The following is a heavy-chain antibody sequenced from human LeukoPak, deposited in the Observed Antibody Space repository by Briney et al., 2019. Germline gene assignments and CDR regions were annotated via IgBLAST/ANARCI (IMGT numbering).Heavy chain of an antibody. D-gene: IGHD3-10*01. Sequence: SVKVSCKASGYTFTSYDISWVRQAPGQGLEWMGRIIPILGIANYAQKFQGRVTITADKSTSTAYMELSSLRSEDTAVYYCARDSYGSGSYWLDHWGQGTLVTVSS. CDR1: GYTFTSYD. J-gene: IGHJ4*02. V-gene: IGHV1-69*04. CDR3: ARDSYGSGSYWLDH. CDR2: IIPILGIA.